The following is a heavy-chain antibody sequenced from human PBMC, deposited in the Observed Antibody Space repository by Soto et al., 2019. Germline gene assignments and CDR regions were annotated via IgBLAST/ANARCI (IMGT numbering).Heavy chain of an antibody. CDR1: GGSISSGDYY. V-gene: IGHV4-30-4*01. J-gene: IGHJ6*02. CDR3: ARDLPLDDFWSGYYGMDV. Sequence: PSETLSLTCTVSGGSISSGDYYWSWSRQPPGKGLEWLGYIYYSGSTYYNPSLKSRVTISVDTSKTQFSLKLSSVTAADTAVYYCARDLPLDDFWSGYYGMDVWGQGTTVTVSS. D-gene: IGHD3-3*01. CDR2: IYYSGST.